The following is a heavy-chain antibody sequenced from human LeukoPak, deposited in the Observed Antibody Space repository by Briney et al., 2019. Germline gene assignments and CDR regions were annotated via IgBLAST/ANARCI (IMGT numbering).Heavy chain of an antibody. CDR1: GFTFSSYA. V-gene: IGHV3-64D*09. CDR3: VILPPISSHASGHMDC. Sequence: PGGSLRLSCSASGFTFSSYAMHWVRQAPGKGLEYVSGIISDGGRIYYADSVKGRFTFSRDNSKNTLYLQMSSLRAEDTAVYHCVILPPISSHASGHMDCWGQGTLVTVSS. D-gene: IGHD3-3*02. CDR2: IISDGGRI. J-gene: IGHJ4*02.